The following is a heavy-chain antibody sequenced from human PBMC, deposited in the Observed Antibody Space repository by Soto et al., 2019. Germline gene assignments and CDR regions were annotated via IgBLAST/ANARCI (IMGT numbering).Heavy chain of an antibody. D-gene: IGHD3-9*01. J-gene: IGHJ1*01. CDR2: IDHSETT. CDR3: ARGRVTARRIYFDV. V-gene: IGHV4-34*02. Sequence: VQLLQRGAGLLRPSETLSLTCAVTDGSFSGYHWTWIRQSPGKGLEWIGEIDHSETTNYNPSLKHSVTLSVDTVKKEFSLRLNFVPAADTAVYCCARGRVTARRIYFDVWGQGSLATVSS. CDR1: DGSFSGYH.